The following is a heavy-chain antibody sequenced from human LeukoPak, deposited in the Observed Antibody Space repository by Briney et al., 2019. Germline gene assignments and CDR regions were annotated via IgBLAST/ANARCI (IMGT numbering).Heavy chain of an antibody. Sequence: GGSLRLSCAASGFTFSSYSFDWVRQVPGKGLEWVSSITTTFYTYYTDSVKGRFTISRDTAKNSLYLQMFSLRAEDTAVYYCARVRANWYEDHWGQGTLVSVSS. D-gene: IGHD6-13*01. V-gene: IGHV3-21*04. CDR3: ARVRANWYEDH. J-gene: IGHJ4*02. CDR2: ITTTFYT. CDR1: GFTFSSYS.